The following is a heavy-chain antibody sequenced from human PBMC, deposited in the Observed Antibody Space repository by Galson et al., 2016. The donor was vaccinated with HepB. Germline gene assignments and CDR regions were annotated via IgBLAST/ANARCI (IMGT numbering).Heavy chain of an antibody. CDR1: GFSLRTSGMC. V-gene: IGHV2-70*13. CDR3: ARVKNGLTDQYYFHH. CDR2: IDWDGDK. D-gene: IGHD3-9*01. Sequence: PALVKPTQTLTLTCTFSGFSLRTSGMCVSWIRQPPGKALEWLALIDWDGDKYYSPSLKTRLTISKDTSKNQVVLTMTNMDPLDTATYYCARVKNGLTDQYYFHHWGQGTLVTVSS. J-gene: IGHJ4*02.